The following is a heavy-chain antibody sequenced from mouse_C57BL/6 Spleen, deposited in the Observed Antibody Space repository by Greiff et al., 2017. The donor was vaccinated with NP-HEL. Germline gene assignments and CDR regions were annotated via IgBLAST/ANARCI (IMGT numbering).Heavy chain of an antibody. CDR3: ARDIYGSSPYAMDY. Sequence: EVQRVESGGGLVKPGGSLKLSCAASGFTFSSYAMSWVRQTPEKRLEWVATISDGGSYTYYPDNVKGRFTISRDNAKNNLYLQMSHLKSEDTAMYYCARDIYGSSPYAMDYWGQRTSVTVSS. D-gene: IGHD1-1*01. CDR1: GFTFSSYA. CDR2: ISDGGSYT. J-gene: IGHJ4*01. V-gene: IGHV5-4*01.